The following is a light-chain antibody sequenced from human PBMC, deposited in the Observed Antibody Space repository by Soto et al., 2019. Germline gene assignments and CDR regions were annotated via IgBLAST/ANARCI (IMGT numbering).Light chain of an antibody. CDR3: QQYGSSPPWT. CDR1: QSVRNNY. Sequence: EIVLTQSPGTLSLSPGERATLSCRASQSVRNNYLAWYQQKPGQAPRLLIYGASSKATGIPDRFSGSGSGTDFTLTISRLEPEDFAVYYCQQYGSSPPWTFGQGTKVEIK. J-gene: IGKJ1*01. V-gene: IGKV3-20*01. CDR2: GAS.